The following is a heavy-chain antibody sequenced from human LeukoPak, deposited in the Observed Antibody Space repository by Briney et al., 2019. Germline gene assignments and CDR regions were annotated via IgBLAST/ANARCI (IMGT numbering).Heavy chain of an antibody. J-gene: IGHJ4*02. CDR2: IIPIFGTA. CDR3: ARTAGIAVAQISFDY. CDR1: GGTFSSYA. D-gene: IGHD6-19*01. V-gene: IGHV1-69*13. Sequence: ASVKVSCKASGGTFSSYAISWVRQAPRQGLEWMGGIIPIFGTANYAQKFQGRVTITADESTSTAYMELSSLRSEDTAVYYCARTAGIAVAQISFDYWGQGTLVTVSS.